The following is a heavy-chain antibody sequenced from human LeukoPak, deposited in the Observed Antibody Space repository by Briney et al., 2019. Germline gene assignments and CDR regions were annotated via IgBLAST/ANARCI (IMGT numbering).Heavy chain of an antibody. D-gene: IGHD3-22*01. V-gene: IGHV3-74*01. Sequence: GGSLRLSCAASGFTISNYWMHWVRHAPGKGLVWVSRISSDGTNTNYADSVKGRFTISRDNAKNTLYLQMNSLGAEDTAVYYCARTSYDTGGYFEDWGQGTLVTVSS. CDR3: ARTSYDTGGYFED. J-gene: IGHJ4*02. CDR2: ISSDGTNT. CDR1: GFTISNYW.